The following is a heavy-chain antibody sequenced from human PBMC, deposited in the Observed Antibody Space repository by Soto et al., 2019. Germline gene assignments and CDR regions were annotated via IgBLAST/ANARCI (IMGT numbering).Heavy chain of an antibody. V-gene: IGHV3-33*01. CDR1: GFTFSSYG. J-gene: IGHJ3*02. Sequence: GGSLRLSCAASGFTFSSYGMHWVRQAPGKGLEWVAVIWYDGSNKYYADSVKGRFTISRDNSKNTLYLQMNSLRAEDTAVYYCARDGSMAVAGFDAFDIWGQGTMVTVSS. D-gene: IGHD6-19*01. CDR3: ARDGSMAVAGFDAFDI. CDR2: IWYDGSNK.